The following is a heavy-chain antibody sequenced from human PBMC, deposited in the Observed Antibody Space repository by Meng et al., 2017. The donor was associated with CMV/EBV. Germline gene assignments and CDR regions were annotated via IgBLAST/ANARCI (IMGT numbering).Heavy chain of an antibody. J-gene: IGHJ6*02. CDR2: IYYSGSP. CDR3: ARVNHHYYFYGMDV. D-gene: IGHD1-14*01. Sequence: GSLRLSCTVSGGSISSSSYYWGWLRQPPGKGLEWVGTIYYSGSPYYNPSLQSRVTISVDTSKNQFSLKLSFVTAADTAVYYCARVNHHYYFYGMDVWGQGTTVTVSS. CDR1: GGSISSSSYY. V-gene: IGHV4-39*07.